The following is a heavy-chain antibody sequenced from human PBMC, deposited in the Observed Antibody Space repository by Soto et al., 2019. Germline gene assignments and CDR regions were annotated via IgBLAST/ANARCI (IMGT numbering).Heavy chain of an antibody. Sequence: EVQLVESGGGLVKPGGSLRLSCAASGFTFSSYSMNWFRQAPGKGLEWVSSISSSSTYIYYADSVKGRFTISRDNAKNSLYLQMNSLRAEDTAVYYCARGAPGIVVVPAALDYWGQGTLVTVSS. CDR3: ARGAPGIVVVPAALDY. V-gene: IGHV3-21*01. J-gene: IGHJ4*02. D-gene: IGHD2-2*01. CDR1: GFTFSSYS. CDR2: ISSSSTYI.